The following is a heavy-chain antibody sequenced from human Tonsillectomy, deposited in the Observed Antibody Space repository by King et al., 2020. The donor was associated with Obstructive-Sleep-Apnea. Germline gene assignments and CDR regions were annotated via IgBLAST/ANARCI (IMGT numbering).Heavy chain of an antibody. Sequence: QMQLQESGPGLVKPSETLSLTCSVSGGSISSYYWSWIRQPPGKGLELIGYIYYSGSTNYNPSLKSRVTISLDTSRNQFSLKLTSVTAADSAVYYCARSPYYDLLTGYSNRTFDIWGQGTMVTVSS. V-gene: IGHV4-59*08. J-gene: IGHJ3*02. CDR2: IYYSGST. CDR1: GGSISSYY. D-gene: IGHD3-9*01. CDR3: ARSPYYDLLTGYSNRTFDI.